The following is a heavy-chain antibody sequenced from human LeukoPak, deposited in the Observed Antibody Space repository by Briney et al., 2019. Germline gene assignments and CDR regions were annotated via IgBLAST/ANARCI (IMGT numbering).Heavy chain of an antibody. Sequence: GGSLRLSCAASGFTFNNYDMSWVRQAPGKGLEWVANINQDGSEKSYVDSVKGRFTISRDNAKNSLYLQMNSLRAEDTAVYYCAELGITMIGGVWGKGTTVTISS. V-gene: IGHV3-7*01. J-gene: IGHJ6*04. CDR1: GFTFNNYD. CDR2: INQDGSEK. D-gene: IGHD3-10*02. CDR3: AELGITMIGGV.